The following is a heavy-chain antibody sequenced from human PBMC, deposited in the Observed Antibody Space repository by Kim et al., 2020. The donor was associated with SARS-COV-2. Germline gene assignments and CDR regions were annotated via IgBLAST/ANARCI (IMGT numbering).Heavy chain of an antibody. Sequence: GGSLRLSCAASQFTFSSYGMHWVRQAPGKGLEWVAVISYHGSNKYYADSVKGRFTVSRDNSKNTLYLQMNSLRAEDTAVYYCAKIARAYCGGDCSEFDYWGQGTLVTVSS. CDR3: AKIARAYCGGDCSEFDY. CDR1: QFTFSSYG. J-gene: IGHJ4*02. V-gene: IGHV3-30*18. CDR2: ISYHGSNK. D-gene: IGHD2-21*02.